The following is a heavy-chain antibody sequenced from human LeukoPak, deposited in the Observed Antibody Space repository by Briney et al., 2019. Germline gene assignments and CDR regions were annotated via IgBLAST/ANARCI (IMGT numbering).Heavy chain of an antibody. D-gene: IGHD1-1*01. CDR1: GFTLSTYW. V-gene: IGHV3-7*04. CDR2: LNRDGSGK. Sequence: GGSLRLSCAASGFTLSTYWMSWVRPALGNGLERVDNLNRDGSGKYYVDPVRGRSTISGDNARNSLYRQMTSLRAEDKAVYDCARVQTGTTIWFDPWGQRTLVTVSS. J-gene: IGHJ5*02. CDR3: ARVQTGTTIWFDP.